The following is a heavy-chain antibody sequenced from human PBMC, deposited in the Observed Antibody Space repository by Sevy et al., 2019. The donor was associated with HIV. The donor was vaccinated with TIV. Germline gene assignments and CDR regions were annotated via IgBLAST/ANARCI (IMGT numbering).Heavy chain of an antibody. CDR1: GFTFSSYS. J-gene: IGHJ4*02. D-gene: IGHD3-22*01. V-gene: IGHV3-21*01. CDR2: ISSSSSYI. CDR3: ARALKYYYDSSGYLADDY. Sequence: GGSLRLSCAASGFTFSSYSMNWVRQAPGKGLEWVSSISSSSSYIYYADSLKGRFTISRDNAKNSLYLQMNSLRAEDTAVYYCARALKYYYDSSGYLADDYWGQGTLVTVSS.